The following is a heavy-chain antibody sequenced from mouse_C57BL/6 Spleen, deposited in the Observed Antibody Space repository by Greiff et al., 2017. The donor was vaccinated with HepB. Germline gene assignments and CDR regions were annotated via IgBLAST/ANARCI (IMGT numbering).Heavy chain of an antibody. CDR1: GFTFSDYG. J-gene: IGHJ4*01. Sequence: EVKLVESGGGLVKPGGSLKLSCAASGFTFSDYGMHWVRQAPEKGLEWVAYISSGSSTIYYADTVKGRFTISRDNAKNTLFLQMTSLRSEDTAMYYCARMDYDYDYYYAMDYWGQGTSVTVSS. CDR2: ISSGSSTI. D-gene: IGHD2-4*01. CDR3: ARMDYDYDYYYAMDY. V-gene: IGHV5-17*01.